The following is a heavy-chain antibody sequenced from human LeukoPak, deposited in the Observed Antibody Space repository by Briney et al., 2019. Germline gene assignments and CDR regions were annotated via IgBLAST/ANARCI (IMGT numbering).Heavy chain of an antibody. Sequence: GGSLRLSCAASGFTFSSYSMNWVRQAPGKGLEWVSSISSSSSYIYYADSVKGRFTISRDNAKNSLYLQMNSLRAEDTAMYYCARDGFPSSYFDYWGQGTLVTVSS. CDR1: GFTFSSYS. V-gene: IGHV3-21*01. D-gene: IGHD3-10*01. CDR2: ISSSSSYI. J-gene: IGHJ4*02. CDR3: ARDGFPSSYFDY.